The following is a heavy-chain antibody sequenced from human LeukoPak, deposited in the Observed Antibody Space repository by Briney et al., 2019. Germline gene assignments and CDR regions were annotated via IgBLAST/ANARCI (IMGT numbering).Heavy chain of an antibody. CDR2: ISGSGGTT. V-gene: IGHV3-23*01. Sequence: GGSLRLSCAASGFTFSSYSMNWVRRAPGKGLEWVSAISGSGGTTYYADSVKGRFTISRDNSKNTLYLQMNSLRAEDTAVYYCAKAGKKRGGDFDYWGQGTLVTVSS. J-gene: IGHJ4*02. CDR1: GFTFSSYS. D-gene: IGHD3-10*01. CDR3: AKAGKKRGGDFDY.